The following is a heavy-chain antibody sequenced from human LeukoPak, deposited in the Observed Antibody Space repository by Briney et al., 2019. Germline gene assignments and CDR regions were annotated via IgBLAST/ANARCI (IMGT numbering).Heavy chain of an antibody. V-gene: IGHV3-7*04. Sequence: GGSLRLSCAASGFTFSSYWMSWVRQAPGKGLEWVANIKQDGSEKYYVDSVKGRFTISRDNAKNSLYLQMNSLRAEDTAVYYCARVWEYYGSGSYFDYWGQGTLVTVSS. D-gene: IGHD3-10*01. CDR3: ARVWEYYGSGSYFDY. J-gene: IGHJ4*02. CDR2: IKQDGSEK. CDR1: GFTFSSYW.